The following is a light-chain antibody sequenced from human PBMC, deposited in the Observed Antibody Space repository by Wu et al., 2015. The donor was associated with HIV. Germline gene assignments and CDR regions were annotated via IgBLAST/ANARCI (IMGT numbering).Light chain of an antibody. CDR3: QQKGLT. CDR2: GAS. CDR1: QSVSSN. Sequence: PGERATLSCRASQSVSSNLAWYQQKPGQAPRLLIYGASTRATGIPARFSGSGSGTEFTLTISSMQSEDFAVYYCQQKGLTFGGGTKVEIK. V-gene: IGKV3-15*01. J-gene: IGKJ4*01.